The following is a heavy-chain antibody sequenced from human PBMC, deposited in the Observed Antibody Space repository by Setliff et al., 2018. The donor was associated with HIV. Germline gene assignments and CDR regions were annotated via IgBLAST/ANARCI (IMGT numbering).Heavy chain of an antibody. D-gene: IGHD4-17*01. CDR1: GGTFSSYA. J-gene: IGHJ6*02. V-gene: IGHV1-69*05. Sequence: ASVKVSCKASGGTFSSYAISWVRQAPGQGLEWMGGIIPIFGTANYAQKFQGRVTITTDESTSTAYMELSSLRSEDTAVYYCAGTTVTQYYYYYGMDVWGQGTTFTVSS. CDR3: AGTTVTQYYYYYGMDV. CDR2: IIPIFGTA.